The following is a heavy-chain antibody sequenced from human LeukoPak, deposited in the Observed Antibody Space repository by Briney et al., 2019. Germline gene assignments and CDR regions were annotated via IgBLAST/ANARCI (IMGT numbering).Heavy chain of an antibody. V-gene: IGHV4-34*01. Sequence: LETLSLTCSVHGSSFTGYYWSWIRQPPGKGLEWIGERNHRGSSYFNPSFESRVTISLDMSRKQFSLNLTSVTAADTAFYYCARGSGSYSGAADYWGQGTLVTVSS. CDR3: ARGSGSYSGAADY. CDR2: RNHRGSS. CDR1: GSSFTGYY. D-gene: IGHD6-19*01. J-gene: IGHJ4*02.